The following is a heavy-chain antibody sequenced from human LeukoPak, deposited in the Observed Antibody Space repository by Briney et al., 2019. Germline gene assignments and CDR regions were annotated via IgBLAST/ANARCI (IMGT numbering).Heavy chain of an antibody. Sequence: PGGSLRLSCAASGFTFSSYAMHWVRQAPGKGLEYVSAISSNGGSTYYANSVKGRFTISRDNSKNTLYLQMGSLRAEDMAVYYCARGVVYSSFYFDYWGQGTLVTVSS. V-gene: IGHV3-64*01. CDR3: ARGVVYSSFYFDY. D-gene: IGHD6-6*01. J-gene: IGHJ4*02. CDR2: ISSNGGST. CDR1: GFTFSSYA.